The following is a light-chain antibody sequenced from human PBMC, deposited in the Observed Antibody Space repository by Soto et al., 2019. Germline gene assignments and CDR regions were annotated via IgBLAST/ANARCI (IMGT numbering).Light chain of an antibody. V-gene: IGKV3-15*01. Sequence: EIVMTQSPATLSVSPGERATLSCRASQSVSSNLAWYQQKPGQAPRLLIYRASTRATGIPARFSGSESGTEFTLTISRLQSEDFAVYYCQQYNNRPLTFGGGTKVESK. CDR3: QQYNNRPLT. J-gene: IGKJ4*01. CDR2: RAS. CDR1: QSVSSN.